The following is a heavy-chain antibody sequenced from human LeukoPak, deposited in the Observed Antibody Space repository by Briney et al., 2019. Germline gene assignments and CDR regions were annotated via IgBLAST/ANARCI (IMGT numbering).Heavy chain of an antibody. J-gene: IGHJ6*03. CDR1: GGSISSSSYY. CDR3: ARTYYYYYYMDV. CDR2: IYYSGST. Sequence: KPSETLSLTCTVSGGSISSSSYYWGWIRQPPGKGLEWIGSIYYSGSTYYNPSLKSRVTMSVDTSKNQFSLKLSSVTAADTAVYYCARTYYYYYYMDVWGEGTTVTVSS. V-gene: IGHV4-39*07.